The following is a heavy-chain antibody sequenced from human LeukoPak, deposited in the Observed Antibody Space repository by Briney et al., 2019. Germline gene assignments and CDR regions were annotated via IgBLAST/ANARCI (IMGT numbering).Heavy chain of an antibody. J-gene: IGHJ3*02. D-gene: IGHD3-22*01. V-gene: IGHV3-30*18. CDR2: ISYDGSNK. CDR3: AKAYYYDSSVAFDI. Sequence: GGSLRLSCAASGFTFSSYGMHWVRQAPGKGLEWVAVISYDGSNKYYADSVKGRFTISRDNSKNTLYLQMNSLRAEDTAVYYCAKAYYYDSSVAFDIWGQGTMVTVSS. CDR1: GFTFSSYG.